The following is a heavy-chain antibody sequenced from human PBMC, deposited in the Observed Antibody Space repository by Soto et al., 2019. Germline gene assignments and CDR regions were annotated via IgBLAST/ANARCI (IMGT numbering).Heavy chain of an antibody. J-gene: IGHJ4*02. CDR1: GFTFSISA. CDR3: ARDQPGYSYGYGLGY. D-gene: IGHD5-18*01. CDR2: SPKSCDST. V-gene: IGHV3-23*01. Sequence: GGSLRHSCAASGFTFSISAMNWVRQATGQGLERGSGSPKSCDSTYYADSVKGRFTISRDNSKNTLYLQMNSLRAEDTAVYYCARDQPGYSYGYGLGYWGQGT.